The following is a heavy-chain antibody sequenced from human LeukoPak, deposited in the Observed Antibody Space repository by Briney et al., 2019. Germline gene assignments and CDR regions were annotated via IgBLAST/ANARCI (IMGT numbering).Heavy chain of an antibody. J-gene: IGHJ4*02. CDR3: ARHRRLYDFWSGLADY. CDR2: IKQDGSEK. V-gene: IGHV3-7*01. CDR1: GFTFSSYW. D-gene: IGHD3-3*01. Sequence: PGGSLRLSCAASGFTFSSYWMSWVRQAPGKGLEWVANIKQDGSEKYYVDSVKGRFTISRDNAKNSLNLQMNSLRAEDTAVYYCARHRRLYDFWSGLADYWGQGTLVTVSS.